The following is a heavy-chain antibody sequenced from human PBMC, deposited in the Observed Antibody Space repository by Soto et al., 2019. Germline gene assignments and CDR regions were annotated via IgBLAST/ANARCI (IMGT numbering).Heavy chain of an antibody. CDR2: IYWDDDK. CDR1: GFSLSTSGVG. D-gene: IGHD5-12*01. Sequence: QITLKESGPTLVKPTQTLTLTCTFSGFSLSTSGVGVGWIRQPPGKALEWLALIYWDDDKRYSPSLKSRLTITKDTSKNQLLLTMTNMDPVDTATYYCAHVYGGYDNLDYWGQGTLVTVSS. CDR3: AHVYGGYDNLDY. V-gene: IGHV2-5*02. J-gene: IGHJ4*02.